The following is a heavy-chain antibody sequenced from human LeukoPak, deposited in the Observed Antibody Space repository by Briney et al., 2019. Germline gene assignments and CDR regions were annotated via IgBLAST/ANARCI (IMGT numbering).Heavy chain of an antibody. CDR1: GFTFGDYA. CDR3: ARDRGDGYNLRAFDI. D-gene: IGHD5-24*01. J-gene: IGHJ3*02. V-gene: IGHV3-21*01. Sequence: PGGSLRLSCTASGFTFGDYAMNWVRQAPGKGLEWVSSISSSSSYIYYADSVKGRFTISRDNAKNSLYLQMNSLRAEDTAVYYCARDRGDGYNLRAFDIWGQGTMVTVSS. CDR2: ISSSSSYI.